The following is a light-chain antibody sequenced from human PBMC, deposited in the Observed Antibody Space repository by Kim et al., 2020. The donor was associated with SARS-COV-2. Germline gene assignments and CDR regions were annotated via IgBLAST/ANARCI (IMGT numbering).Light chain of an antibody. V-gene: IGKV1-33*01. CDR3: QQYDNLPIT. Sequence: ASVGDRVTITCQASQDIRKRLNWCQQKPGKAPKVLIYDASNLERGVPSRFSGSGSGTDFTFTITSLQPDDIATYYCQQYDNLPITFGQGTRLEIK. CDR2: DAS. J-gene: IGKJ5*01. CDR1: QDIRKR.